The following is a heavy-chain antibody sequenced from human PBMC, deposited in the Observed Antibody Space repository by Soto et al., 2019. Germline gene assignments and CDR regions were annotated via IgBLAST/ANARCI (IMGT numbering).Heavy chain of an antibody. D-gene: IGHD1-26*01. V-gene: IGHV3-74*01. CDR2: INSDGSDT. CDR3: ARDDPGVGIDY. J-gene: IGHJ4*02. Sequence: GGSLRLSCAASGVNCNNYGVRWVSQAPGKGLVWVSHINSDGSDTSYVDSVKGRFTISRDNAKNTLYLQTNSLRAEDTAVYYCARDDPGVGIDYWGQRTLVTVYS. CDR1: GVNCNNYG.